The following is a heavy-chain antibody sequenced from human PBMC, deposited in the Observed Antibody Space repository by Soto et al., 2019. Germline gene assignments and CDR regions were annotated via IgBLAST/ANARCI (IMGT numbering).Heavy chain of an antibody. CDR1: GGTFSSYA. Sequence: QVQLVQSGAEVKKPGSSVKVSCKASGGTFSSYAISWVRQAPGQGLEWMGGIIPIFGTANYAQKFQGRVTIAADKSTSTAYMELSSMRSEDRAVYYCARGAGGLMVRVLDYWGQGTLVTVSS. J-gene: IGHJ4*02. V-gene: IGHV1-69*06. CDR2: IIPIFGTA. CDR3: ARGAGGLMVRVLDY. D-gene: IGHD3-10*01.